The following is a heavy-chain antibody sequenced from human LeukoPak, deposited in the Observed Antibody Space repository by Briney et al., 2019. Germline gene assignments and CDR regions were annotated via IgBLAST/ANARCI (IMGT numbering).Heavy chain of an antibody. D-gene: IGHD3-10*01. CDR2: ISYDGSNK. V-gene: IGHV3-30*18. J-gene: IGHJ6*03. Sequence: GGSLRLSCAASGFTFSSYGMHWVRQAPGKGLEWVAVISYDGSNKYYADSVKGRFTISRDNSKNTLYLQMNSLRAEDTAVYYCAKGYGSGSYYNYYMDVWGKGTTATVSS. CDR1: GFTFSSYG. CDR3: AKGYGSGSYYNYYMDV.